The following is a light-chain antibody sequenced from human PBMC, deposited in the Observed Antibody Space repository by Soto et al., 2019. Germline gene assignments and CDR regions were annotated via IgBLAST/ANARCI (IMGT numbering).Light chain of an antibody. J-gene: IGLJ1*01. Sequence: SVLTQPPSVSGSPGQSVTISCTGTSTDFVSYNRVSWYQQPPGTAPKLIIYEARNRPSGVSNRFSGSKSGYTASLTISGLLAEDEADYYCNSHTISNTRVFGTGTKVTVL. CDR3: NSHTISNTRV. CDR1: STDFVSYNR. V-gene: IGLV2-18*02. CDR2: EAR.